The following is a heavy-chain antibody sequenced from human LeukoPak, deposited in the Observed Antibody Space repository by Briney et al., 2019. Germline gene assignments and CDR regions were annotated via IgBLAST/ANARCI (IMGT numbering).Heavy chain of an antibody. CDR1: GFTFSNYV. CDR2: ISGTGANT. J-gene: IGHJ6*03. Sequence: GGSLRLSCAVSGFTFSNYVMIWVRRAPGKGLEWVSAISGTGANTFYADSVKGRFTMSRDNPNNMLYLQMNSLRVEDTALYYCAKGIRQLGNYYYYMDVWGKGTTVTISS. CDR3: AKGIRQLGNYYYYMDV. D-gene: IGHD7-27*01. V-gene: IGHV3-23*01.